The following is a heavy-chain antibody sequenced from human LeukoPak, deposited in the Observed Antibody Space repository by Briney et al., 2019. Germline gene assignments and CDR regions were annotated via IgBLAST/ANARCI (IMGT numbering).Heavy chain of an antibody. D-gene: IGHD5-18*01. CDR2: IKQDGNEK. J-gene: IGHJ4*02. CDR3: ARHLSGVTGYTYGRGIDY. CDR1: RFTFSSYW. Sequence: PGGSLRLSCAASRFTFSSYWMSWVRQAPGKGLEWVANIKQDGNEKYYVDSVKGRLTISRDNAKKSLYLQMNSLRAEDTAVYYCARHLSGVTGYTYGRGIDYWGQGTLVTVSS. V-gene: IGHV3-7*01.